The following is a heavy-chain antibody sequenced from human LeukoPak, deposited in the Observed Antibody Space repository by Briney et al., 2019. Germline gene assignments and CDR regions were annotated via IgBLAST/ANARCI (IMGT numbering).Heavy chain of an antibody. CDR2: FDPEDGET. CDR1: GYTLTELS. D-gene: IGHD6-13*01. J-gene: IGHJ6*03. Sequence: ASVKVSCKVSGYTLTELSMHWVRQAPGKGLEWMGGFDPEDGETIYAQKFQGRVTMTEDTSTDTAYMELSSLRSEDTAVYYCATGTYSSSWTGDYYYTDVWGKGTTVTVSS. CDR3: ATGTYSSSWTGDYYYTDV. V-gene: IGHV1-24*01.